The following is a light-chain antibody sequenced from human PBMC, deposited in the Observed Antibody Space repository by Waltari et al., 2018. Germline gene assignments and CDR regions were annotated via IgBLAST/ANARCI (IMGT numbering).Light chain of an antibody. CDR2: AAS. CDR3: QQTYSFTRT. Sequence: DIQLTQSPSSLSASVGDRVTLTCRASQTISRYLNWYQQKPGKAPNLLIYAASSLQGGVPSRFSGSGSGRDFTLIITSLQPEDFATYYCQQTYSFTRTFGQGTKVEIK. J-gene: IGKJ1*01. CDR1: QTISRY. V-gene: IGKV1-39*01.